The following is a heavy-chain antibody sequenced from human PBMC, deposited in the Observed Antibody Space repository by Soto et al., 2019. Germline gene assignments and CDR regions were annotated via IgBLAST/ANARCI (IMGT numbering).Heavy chain of an antibody. V-gene: IGHV4-39*01. CDR2: IYYSGST. J-gene: IGHJ6*02. CDR3: ARQIVLVSAARGDYYYGMDV. D-gene: IGHD2-2*01. Sequence: SETLSLTCTVSGGSISSSSYYWGWIRQHPGKGLEWIGSIYYSGSTYYNPSLKSRVTISVDTSKNQFSLKLSSVTAADTAVYYCARQIVLVSAARGDYYYGMDVWGQGTTVTVSS. CDR1: GGSISSSSYY.